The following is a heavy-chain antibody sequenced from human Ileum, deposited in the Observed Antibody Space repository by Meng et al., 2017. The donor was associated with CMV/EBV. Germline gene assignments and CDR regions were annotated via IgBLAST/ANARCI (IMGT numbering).Heavy chain of an antibody. J-gene: IGHJ4*02. V-gene: IGHV3-23*01. D-gene: IGHD3-10*01. Sequence: CAASGFSMTGYAMAWVRQAPGKGRGWVSVVSASGYITFYAESVKGRFTIGRDTSKNTVYLQLYSLRAEDTAVYYCAKSPTRSYYFDYWGQGSLVTVSS. CDR3: AKSPTRSYYFDY. CDR1: GFSMTGYA. CDR2: VSASGYIT.